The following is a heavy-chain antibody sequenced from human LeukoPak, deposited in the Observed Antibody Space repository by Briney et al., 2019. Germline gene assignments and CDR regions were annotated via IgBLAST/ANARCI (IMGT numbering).Heavy chain of an antibody. D-gene: IGHD3-10*01. CDR2: ISYDGSNK. J-gene: IGHJ4*02. V-gene: IGHV3-30-3*01. CDR3: ARDRDGLLWFGELLSPLDY. Sequence: GGSLRLSCAASGFTFSSYAMHWVRQAPGKGLEGVAVISYDGSNKYYADSVKGRFTISRDNSKNTLYLQMNSLRAEDTAVYYCARDRDGLLWFGELLSPLDYWGQGTLVTVSP. CDR1: GFTFSSYA.